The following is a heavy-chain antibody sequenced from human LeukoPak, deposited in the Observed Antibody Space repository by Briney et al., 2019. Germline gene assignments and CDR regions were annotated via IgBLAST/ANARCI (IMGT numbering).Heavy chain of an antibody. CDR1: GFTFSSYS. D-gene: IGHD3-22*01. J-gene: IGHJ3*02. CDR3: ATGRRYYDSSGYPHDAFDI. Sequence: GSLRLSCAASGFTFSSYSMNWVRQAPGKGLEWVSSISSSSYIYYADSVKGRFTISRDNAKNSLYLQMNSLRAEDTAVYYCATGRRYYDSSGYPHDAFDIWGQGTMVTVSS. CDR2: ISSSSYI. V-gene: IGHV3-21*01.